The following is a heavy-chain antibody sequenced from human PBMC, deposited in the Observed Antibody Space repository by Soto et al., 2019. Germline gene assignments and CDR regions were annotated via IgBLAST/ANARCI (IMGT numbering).Heavy chain of an antibody. V-gene: IGHV3-15*01. J-gene: IGHJ4*02. CDR2: IKSKSDGGAR. Sequence: EVQVVESGGDLVKPGGSLRLSCVTSGFMFSSAWMSWVRQAPGKGLEWVGRIKSKSDGGARDYAAPVKGRFSISRDDSKNTVYLQMHSLRAEDTAVYYCVEGWNDFWGQGTLVTVSS. CDR3: VEGWNDF. CDR1: GFMFSSAW. D-gene: IGHD1-1*01.